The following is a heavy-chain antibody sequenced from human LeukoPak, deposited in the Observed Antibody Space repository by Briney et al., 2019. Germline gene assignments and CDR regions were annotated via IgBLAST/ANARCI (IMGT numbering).Heavy chain of an antibody. Sequence: PSETLSLTCTVSGDSISNYFWSWIRQSPGKGLEWIGYVYYIGNTNYNPSLKSRVTMSVDTSKNQFSLKLSSVTAADTAVYYCARGSGSSPGFDHWGQGTLVTVSS. CDR3: ARGSGSSPGFDH. CDR1: GDSISNYF. CDR2: VYYIGNT. V-gene: IGHV4-59*12. J-gene: IGHJ4*02. D-gene: IGHD1-26*01.